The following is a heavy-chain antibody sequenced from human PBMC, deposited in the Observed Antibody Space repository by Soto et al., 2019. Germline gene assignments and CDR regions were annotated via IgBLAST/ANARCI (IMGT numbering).Heavy chain of an antibody. Sequence: RAGGSLRLSCTASGFTFSSYSMNWVRQAPGKGLEWVSYISSSSSTIYYADSVKGRFTISRDNAKNSLYLQMNSLRDEDTAVYYCARADVLLWFGESPQGMDVWGQGTTVTVSS. CDR2: ISSSSSTI. D-gene: IGHD3-10*01. J-gene: IGHJ6*02. V-gene: IGHV3-48*02. CDR1: GFTFSSYS. CDR3: ARADVLLWFGESPQGMDV.